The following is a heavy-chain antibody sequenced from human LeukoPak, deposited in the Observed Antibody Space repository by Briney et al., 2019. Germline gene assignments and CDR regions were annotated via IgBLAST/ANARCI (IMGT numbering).Heavy chain of an antibody. Sequence: GGSLRLSCAASGFTFSSYAMHWVRQAPGKGLEWVAVISYDGSNKYYADSVKGRFTISRDNSKNTLYLQMNSLRAEDTAVYYCARALGAAGAFDIWGQGTMVTVSS. CDR2: ISYDGSNK. D-gene: IGHD6-25*01. CDR3: ARALGAAGAFDI. V-gene: IGHV3-30-3*01. J-gene: IGHJ3*02. CDR1: GFTFSSYA.